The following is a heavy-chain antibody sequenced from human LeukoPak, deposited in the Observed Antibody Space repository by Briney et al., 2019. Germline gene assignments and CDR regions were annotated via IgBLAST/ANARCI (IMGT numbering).Heavy chain of an antibody. CDR3: AKGSSGWFWFDP. CDR1: GFTFSSYG. Sequence: QAGGSLRLSCAASGFTFSSYGMSWVRQAPGKGLEWVSAISGSGGSTYYADSVKGRFTISRDNSKNTLYLQMNSLRAEDTAVYYCAKGSSGWFWFDPWGQGTLVTVSS. CDR2: ISGSGGST. J-gene: IGHJ5*02. D-gene: IGHD6-19*01. V-gene: IGHV3-23*01.